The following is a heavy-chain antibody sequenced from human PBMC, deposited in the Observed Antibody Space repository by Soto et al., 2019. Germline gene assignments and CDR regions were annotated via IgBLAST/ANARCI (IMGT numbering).Heavy chain of an antibody. CDR2: IYYTGSA. J-gene: IGHJ4*02. CDR3: ARGDYIFNYFDY. CDR1: GDSISSGDYY. D-gene: IGHD4-4*01. V-gene: IGHV4-31*03. Sequence: QVQLQESGPGLVKPSQTLSLTCTVSGDSISSGDYYWSWIRQRPGKGLEWIGYIYYTGSAYYNPSLRSRVSISIETSKTQFSLNLNSVTAADTAVYYCARGDYIFNYFDYWGQGTLVTVSS.